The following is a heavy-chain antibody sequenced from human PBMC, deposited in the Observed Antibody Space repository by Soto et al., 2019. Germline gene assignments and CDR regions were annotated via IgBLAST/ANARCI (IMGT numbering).Heavy chain of an antibody. Sequence: GSSVKVSCKASGYTFTSYGISWVRQAPGQGLEWMGWISAYNGNTNYAQKLQGRVTMTTDTSTSTAYMELRSLRSDDTAVYYCAIAVAEGQPHAFAIWGHGTMVTVSS. CDR1: GYTFTSYG. D-gene: IGHD6-19*01. V-gene: IGHV1-18*01. J-gene: IGHJ3*02. CDR2: ISAYNGNT. CDR3: AIAVAEGQPHAFAI.